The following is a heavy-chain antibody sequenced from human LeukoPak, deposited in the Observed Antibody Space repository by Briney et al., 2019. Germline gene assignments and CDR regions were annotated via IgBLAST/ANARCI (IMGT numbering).Heavy chain of an antibody. J-gene: IGHJ6*02. V-gene: IGHV1-24*01. CDR1: GETLTELS. Sequence: ASMKVSCKVSGETLTELSMHWVRQAPGNGPEWMVCFDPEDGETNYAQKCQGRVTMTEDTSTDTAYMELSSLRSEDTALYYCATNRGDVTHVPTADYYYYGMDVWGQGTTVPVSS. D-gene: IGHD3-10*01. CDR3: ATNRGDVTHVPTADYYYYGMDV. CDR2: FDPEDGET.